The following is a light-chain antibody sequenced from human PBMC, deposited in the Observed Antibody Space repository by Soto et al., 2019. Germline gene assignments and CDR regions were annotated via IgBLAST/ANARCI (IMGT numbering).Light chain of an antibody. Sequence: SVLTQPASVSGSPGQSIAISCTGTSSDVGGYNYVSWYQQHPGKAPKLMIYDVNNRPSGVSNRFSGSKSGNTASLTISGLQAEDEADYYCCAYTTSSTYVFVTGTRVTV. V-gene: IGLV2-14*03. CDR1: SSDVGGYNY. J-gene: IGLJ1*01. CDR3: CAYTTSSTYV. CDR2: DVN.